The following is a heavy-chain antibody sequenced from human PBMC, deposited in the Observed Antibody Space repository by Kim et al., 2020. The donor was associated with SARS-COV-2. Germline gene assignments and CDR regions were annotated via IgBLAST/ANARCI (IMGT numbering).Heavy chain of an antibody. V-gene: IGHV3-30*02. D-gene: IGHD6-19*01. CDR3: AKDNDSSGWYTWICDY. J-gene: IGHJ4*02. Sequence: YVKGRSTISRDNSKNALYLQSNSLRAEDTAVYYCAKDNDSSGWYTWICDYWGQGTLVTVSS.